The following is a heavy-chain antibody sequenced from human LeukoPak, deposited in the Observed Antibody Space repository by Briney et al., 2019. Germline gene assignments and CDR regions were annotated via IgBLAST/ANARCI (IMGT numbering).Heavy chain of an antibody. CDR2: INPNSGGT. CDR3: ARDLEHGGNYYFDY. J-gene: IGHJ4*02. CDR1: GYTFTGYY. Sequence: ASVKVSCKASGYTFTGYYVHWVRQAPGQGLEWMGWINPNSGGTNYAQKFQGRVTMTRDTSISTAYMELSRLRSDDTAVYYCARDLEHGGNYYFDYWGQGTLVTVSS. V-gene: IGHV1-2*02. D-gene: IGHD4-23*01.